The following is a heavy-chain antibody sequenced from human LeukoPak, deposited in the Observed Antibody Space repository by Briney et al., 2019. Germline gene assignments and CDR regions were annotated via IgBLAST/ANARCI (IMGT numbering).Heavy chain of an antibody. CDR3: AKDSHWLVQVYFDY. Sequence: PGGSLRLSCAASGFTLSSYAMNWVRQAPGKGLEWVSAISGSGGSTYYADSVKGRFTISRDNSKNTLYLQMNSLRAEDTAVYYCAKDSHWLVQVYFDYWGQGTLVTVSS. CDR1: GFTLSSYA. V-gene: IGHV3-23*01. J-gene: IGHJ4*02. D-gene: IGHD6-19*01. CDR2: ISGSGGST.